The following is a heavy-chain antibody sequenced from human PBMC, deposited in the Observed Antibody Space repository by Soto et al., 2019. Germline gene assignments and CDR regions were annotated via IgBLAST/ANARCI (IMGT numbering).Heavy chain of an antibody. CDR1: GFTFSSYA. CDR3: ACYGSRLWEWSER. J-gene: IGHJ5*02. V-gene: IGHV3-23*01. D-gene: IGHD2-2*01. Sequence: PWGSLRLSCAASGFTFSSYAMSWVRQAPGKGLEWVSAISGSVGSTYYADSVKGRFTISRDNSKNTLYLQMNSLRAEDTAVYYCACYGSRLWEWSERWGKGNMVVVS. CDR2: ISGSVGST.